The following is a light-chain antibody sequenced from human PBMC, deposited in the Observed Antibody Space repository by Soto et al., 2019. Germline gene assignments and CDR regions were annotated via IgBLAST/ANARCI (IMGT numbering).Light chain of an antibody. CDR1: QSVSSTY. Sequence: EVVLTQSPAPLSLSPGGRATLSCGASQSVSSTYIAWYQQRPGLAPRLLIYDASFRASGVPDRFSGSGSGTDFTLTISRLEPEDFAVYYCQHYGNYFTVGGGTKVDIK. V-gene: IGKV3D-20*01. CDR3: QHYGNYFT. J-gene: IGKJ4*01. CDR2: DAS.